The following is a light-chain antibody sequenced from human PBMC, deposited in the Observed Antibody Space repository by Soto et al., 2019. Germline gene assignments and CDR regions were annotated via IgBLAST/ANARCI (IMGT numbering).Light chain of an antibody. Sequence: DIVMTQSPLSLPVTPGEPASISCRSSQSLLHSNGYNYLDWYLQKPGQSPQLLIYLGSNRSSWVPDRFSGSGSGTDFTLKISRVEAEDVGVYYCMKALQTPPTFGQGTKVEIK. V-gene: IGKV2-28*01. CDR3: MKALQTPPT. J-gene: IGKJ1*01. CDR1: QSLLHSNGYNY. CDR2: LGS.